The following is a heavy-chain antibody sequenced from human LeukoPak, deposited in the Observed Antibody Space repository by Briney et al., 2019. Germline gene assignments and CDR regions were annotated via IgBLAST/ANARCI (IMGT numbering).Heavy chain of an antibody. CDR3: ARVLLERREVYFDY. D-gene: IGHD1-1*01. CDR1: GFTFSDYY. CDR2: ISSSGSTI. V-gene: IGHV3-11*04. Sequence: GGSLRPSCAASGFTFSDYYMSWIRQAPGKGLEWVSYISSSGSTIYYADSVKGRFTISRDNAKNSLYLQMNSLRAEDTAVYYCARVLLERREVYFDYWGQGTLVTVSS. J-gene: IGHJ4*02.